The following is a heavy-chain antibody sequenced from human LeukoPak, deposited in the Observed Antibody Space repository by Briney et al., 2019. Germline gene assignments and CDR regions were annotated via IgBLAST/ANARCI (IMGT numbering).Heavy chain of an antibody. CDR1: GFTFSSYA. CDR2: ISYDGSNK. V-gene: IGHV3-30*04. Sequence: GGSLRLSCAASGFTFSSYAMHWVRQDPGKGLEWGAVISYDGSNKYYADSVKGRFTISRDNSKNTLYLQMNSLRAEDTAVYYCAKDLGYYYGSGFKWFDPWGQGTLVTVSS. CDR3: AKDLGYYYGSGFKWFDP. J-gene: IGHJ5*02. D-gene: IGHD3-10*01.